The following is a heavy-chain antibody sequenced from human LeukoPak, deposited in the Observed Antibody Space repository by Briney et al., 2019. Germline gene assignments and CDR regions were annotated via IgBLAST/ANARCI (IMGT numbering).Heavy chain of an antibody. Sequence: PGGSLRLSCAVSGLTFSEYWMHWVRQDAGKGVVWVAGISKDGGSTEYADFVKGRCTISRDNAKNTLYLQMNSLTVDDTAVYYCTSGIGTYDYWGLGAQVTVSS. CDR3: TSGIGTYDY. D-gene: IGHD1-14*01. V-gene: IGHV3-74*03. J-gene: IGHJ4*02. CDR1: GLTFSEYW. CDR2: ISKDGGST.